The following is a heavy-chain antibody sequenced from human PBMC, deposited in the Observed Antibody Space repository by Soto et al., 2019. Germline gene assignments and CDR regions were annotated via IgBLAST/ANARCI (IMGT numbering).Heavy chain of an antibody. V-gene: IGHV4-39*01. CDR2: IYYSGST. CDR1: GGSISSSSYY. D-gene: IGHD6-13*01. Sequence: SETLSLTCTVSGGSISSSSYYWGWIRQPPGKGLEWIGSIYYSGSTYYNPSLKSRVTVSVDTSKNQFSLKLSSVTAADTAVYYCARHSGSWDYFDYWGQGTLVTVSS. CDR3: ARHSGSWDYFDY. J-gene: IGHJ4*02.